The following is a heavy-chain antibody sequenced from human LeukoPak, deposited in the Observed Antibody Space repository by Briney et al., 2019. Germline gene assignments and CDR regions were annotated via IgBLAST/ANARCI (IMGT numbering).Heavy chain of an antibody. Sequence: ASVKVSCKASGYTFTSYGISWVRQAPGQGLEWMGWISAYNGNTNYAQKLQGRVTMTTDTSTSTAYMELRSLRSDDTAVYYCARDQRYYGSASPFDYWGQGTLVTVSS. J-gene: IGHJ4*02. V-gene: IGHV1-18*01. D-gene: IGHD3-10*01. CDR2: ISAYNGNT. CDR3: ARDQRYYGSASPFDY. CDR1: GYTFTSYG.